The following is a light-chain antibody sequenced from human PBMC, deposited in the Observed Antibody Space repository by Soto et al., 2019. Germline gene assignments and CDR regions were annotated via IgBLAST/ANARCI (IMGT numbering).Light chain of an antibody. J-gene: IGKJ4*01. CDR2: WSS. Sequence: DIVMTQSPDSLAVSLGERATINCESSQSIFHSSNNRNYLAWYQQKPGQPPKLLFYWSSTRESGVPDRFMAGGSEPYFSLTSCSLQAEDVAFYFCQQYYTTPSFGGGTQVEIK. V-gene: IGKV4-1*01. CDR3: QQYYTTPS. CDR1: QSIFHSSNNRNY.